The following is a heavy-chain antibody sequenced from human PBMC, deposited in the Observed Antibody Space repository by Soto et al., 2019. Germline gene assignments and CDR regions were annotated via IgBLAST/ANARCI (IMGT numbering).Heavy chain of an antibody. CDR2: INHSGST. CDR1: GGSFSGYY. Sequence: QVQLQQWGAGLLKPSETLSLTCAVSGGSFSGYYWTWIRQTPGKGLAWIGEINHSGSTNYNPSLQRRVSISADTSNKQFSLHLTSVTAADTAVYYCARGECSSNYCFTRWALDIWGQGTVVTVSS. CDR3: ARGECSSNYCFTRWALDI. D-gene: IGHD2-2*01. V-gene: IGHV4-34*01. J-gene: IGHJ3*02.